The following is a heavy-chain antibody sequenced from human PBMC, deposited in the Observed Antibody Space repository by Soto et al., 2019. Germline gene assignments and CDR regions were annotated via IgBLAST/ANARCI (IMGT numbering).Heavy chain of an antibody. V-gene: IGHV1-69*02. CDR1: GGTFSSYT. J-gene: IGHJ6*02. CDR2: IIPILGIA. CDR3: ARGCSSTSCSYGMDV. D-gene: IGHD2-2*01. Sequence: QVQLVQSGAEVKKPGSSVKVSCKASGGTFSSYTISWVRQAPGQGLEWMGRIIPILGIANYAQKFQGRVTITADKSTSTAYMELSSLRSEDTAVYYCARGCSSTSCSYGMDVWGQGTTVTVSS.